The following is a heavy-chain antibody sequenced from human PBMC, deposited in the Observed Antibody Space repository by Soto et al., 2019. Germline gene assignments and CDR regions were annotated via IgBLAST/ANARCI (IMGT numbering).Heavy chain of an antibody. CDR2: ISYDGSNK. CDR3: ARLLWRDAYNLWDFDL. J-gene: IGHJ2*01. D-gene: IGHD1-1*01. V-gene: IGHV3-30-3*01. CDR1: GFTFSSYA. Sequence: QVQLVESGGGVVQPGRSLRLSCAASGFTFSSYAMHWVRQAPGKGLEWVAVISYDGSNKYYADSVKGRFTISRDNSKNTLYMQMNSLRTEATAVYYCARLLWRDAYNLWDFDLWGGCTLVSVSS.